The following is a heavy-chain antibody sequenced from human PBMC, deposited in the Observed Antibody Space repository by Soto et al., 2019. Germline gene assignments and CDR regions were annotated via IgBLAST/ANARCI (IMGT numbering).Heavy chain of an antibody. CDR3: SIRESYDILTGYYYFDY. V-gene: IGHV4-39*01. J-gene: IGHJ4*02. CDR1: GGSISSSSHY. D-gene: IGHD3-9*01. CDR2: MFYSGST. Sequence: SETLSLTCTVSGGSISSSSHYWGWIRQPPGKGLEWIGSMFYSGSTYYNPSLKSRVTISVDTSRNQFSLKLSSVTAADTAVYYFSIRESYDILTGYYYFDYWGQGTMVTVSS.